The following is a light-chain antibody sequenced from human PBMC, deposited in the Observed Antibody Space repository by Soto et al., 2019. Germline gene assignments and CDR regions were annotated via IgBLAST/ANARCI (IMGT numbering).Light chain of an antibody. Sequence: DIQLTQSPSTLSASVGDRVTITCRASQSVSTWLAWYQQKPGKAPKLLIHKASTLENGGPSRFSGSGSGTVFTLTISSLQPDDSATYYFHQFHDYPVTFGGGTKVQI. CDR1: QSVSTW. V-gene: IGKV1-5*03. CDR3: HQFHDYPVT. J-gene: IGKJ4*01. CDR2: KAS.